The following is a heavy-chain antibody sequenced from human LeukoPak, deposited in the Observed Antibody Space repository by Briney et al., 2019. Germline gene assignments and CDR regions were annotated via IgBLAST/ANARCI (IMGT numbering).Heavy chain of an antibody. J-gene: IGHJ5*02. CDR1: GYSFTTYW. CDR3: ARDFWSGYGVNWFDP. CDR2: INPGDSDI. Sequence: GESLKISCKGSGYSFTTYWIGWVRQMPGKGLEWMGIINPGDSDIRYSPSFQGQVTISVDKSISTAYLQWSSLKASDTAMCYCARDFWSGYGVNWFDPWGQGTLVTVSS. V-gene: IGHV5-51*01. D-gene: IGHD3-3*01.